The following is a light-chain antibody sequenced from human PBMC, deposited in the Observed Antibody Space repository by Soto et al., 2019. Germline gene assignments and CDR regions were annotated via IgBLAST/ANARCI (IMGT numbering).Light chain of an antibody. CDR2: GAS. CDR3: QQYGSSPYT. CDR1: QSVRNSY. Sequence: EIVLTQSPGTLSLSPGERATLSCRASQSVRNSYLAWYQQKPGQAPRLLTYGASGRATGIPDRFSGSGSGTDFTRTISRLEPEDFAVYYCQQYGSSPYTFGQGTKLEI. V-gene: IGKV3-20*01. J-gene: IGKJ2*01.